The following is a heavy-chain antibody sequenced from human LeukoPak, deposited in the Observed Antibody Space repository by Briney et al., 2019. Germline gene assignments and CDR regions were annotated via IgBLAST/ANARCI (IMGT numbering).Heavy chain of an antibody. CDR2: ISYDGSNK. CDR3: ARAQRSTGSRYFLYYYYGMDV. D-gene: IGHD2/OR15-2a*01. J-gene: IGHJ6*02. V-gene: IGHV3-30-3*01. Sequence: PGGSLRLSCAASGFTFSSYAMHWVRQAPGKGLEWVAVISYDGSNKYYADSVKGRFTISRDNSKNTLYLQMNSLRAEDTAVYYCARAQRSTGSRYFLYYYYGMDVWGQGTTVTVSS. CDR1: GFTFSSYA.